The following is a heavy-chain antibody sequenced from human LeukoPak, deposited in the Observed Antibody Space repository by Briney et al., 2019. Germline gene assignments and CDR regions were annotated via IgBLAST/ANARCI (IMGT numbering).Heavy chain of an antibody. Sequence: SVKVSCKASGGTFSSYAISWVRQAPGQGFEWMGGFIPIFGTANYAQKFQGSVMITADESTSTGYMELSSLRSEDTAVYYCARSPPGLIYMDVWGKGTTVSVSS. V-gene: IGHV1-69*13. J-gene: IGHJ6*03. CDR1: GGTFSSYA. CDR3: ARSPPGLIYMDV. CDR2: FIPIFGTA. D-gene: IGHD2-8*01.